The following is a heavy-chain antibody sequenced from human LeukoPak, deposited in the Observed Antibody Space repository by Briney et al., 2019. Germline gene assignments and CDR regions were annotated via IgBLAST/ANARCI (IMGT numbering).Heavy chain of an antibody. D-gene: IGHD5-12*01. J-gene: IGHJ4*02. V-gene: IGHV4-38-2*01. Sequence: PSETLSLTCAVSGYSINSGYCWGWIRPPPGKGLEWIGSIYHSGSTYYNPSLKSRVTISVDTSKNQFSLKLSFVTAADTAVYYCARVATTTNPPQRPFDYWGQGTLVTVSS. CDR3: ARVATTTNPPQRPFDY. CDR2: IYHSGST. CDR1: GYSINSGYC.